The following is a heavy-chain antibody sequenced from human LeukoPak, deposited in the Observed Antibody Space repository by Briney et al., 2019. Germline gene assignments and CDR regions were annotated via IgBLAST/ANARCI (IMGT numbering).Heavy chain of an antibody. CDR2: IRSKANSYAT. CDR1: GFAFSGSA. Sequence: PGGSLRLSCAASGFAFSGSAMHWVRQASGKGLEWVGRIRSKANSYATAYAASVKGRFTISRDDSKNTAYLQMNSLKTEDTAVYYCTRPPSGTTVTNDYWGQGTLVTVSS. J-gene: IGHJ4*02. D-gene: IGHD4-11*01. CDR3: TRPPSGTTVTNDY. V-gene: IGHV3-73*01.